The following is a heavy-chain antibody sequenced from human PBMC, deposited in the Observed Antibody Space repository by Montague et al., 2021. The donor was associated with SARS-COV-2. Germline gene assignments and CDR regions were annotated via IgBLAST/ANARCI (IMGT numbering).Heavy chain of an antibody. D-gene: IGHD2-2*01. V-gene: IGHV4-59*01. CDR3: ARRGVVVIPAVVEYYYGMDV. CDR1: GGSISSYY. Sequence: SETLSLTCTASGGSISSYYWNWIRQSPGKGLEWIGYINYSGSANYNPSLKSRVTISVDTSKNQLSLNLSSMTAADTAVYYCARRGVVVIPAVVEYYYGMDVWGQGTTVTVSS. CDR2: INYSGSA. J-gene: IGHJ6*02.